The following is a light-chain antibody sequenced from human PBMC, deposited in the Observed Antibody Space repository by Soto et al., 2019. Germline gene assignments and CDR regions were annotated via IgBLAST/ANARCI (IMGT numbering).Light chain of an antibody. CDR1: QSVXSN. CDR3: QQYNNWSAST. CDR2: DLS. J-gene: IGKJ5*01. V-gene: IGKV3D-15*01. Sequence: TQSTAALSVSPGERATLACRASQSVXSNLAWYEQKPGQAPRLLSXDLSTRATGIPARFSGSGSGKEFTLTIISLHSADFAVYYCQQYNNWSASTFGQGTRLEIK.